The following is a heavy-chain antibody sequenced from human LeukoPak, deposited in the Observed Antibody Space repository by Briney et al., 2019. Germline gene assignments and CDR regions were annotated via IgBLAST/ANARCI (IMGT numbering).Heavy chain of an antibody. CDR1: GFTFSSYA. D-gene: IGHD7-27*01. V-gene: IGHV3-23*01. CDR2: ISGSGGST. J-gene: IGHJ6*04. Sequence: GGSLRLSCAASGFTFSSYAMSWVRQAPGKGLEWVSAISGSGGSTYYADSVKGRFTISRDNSKNTLYLQMNSLRAEDTAVYYCAKFSWGHYATLEDVWGKGTTVTVSS. CDR3: AKFSWGHYATLEDV.